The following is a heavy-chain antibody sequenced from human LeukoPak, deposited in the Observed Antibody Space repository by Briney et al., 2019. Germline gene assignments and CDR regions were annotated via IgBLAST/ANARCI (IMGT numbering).Heavy chain of an antibody. Sequence: SGTLSLTCTVSGGSISSSSYYWGWIRQPPGKGLEWIGSIYYSGSTYYNPSLKSRVTISVDTSKNQFSLKLSSVTAADTAVYYCASDDYNNYVGGPFDYWGQGTLVTVSS. CDR3: ASDDYNNYVGGPFDY. CDR1: GGSISSSSYY. V-gene: IGHV4-39*01. J-gene: IGHJ4*02. D-gene: IGHD4-11*01. CDR2: IYYSGST.